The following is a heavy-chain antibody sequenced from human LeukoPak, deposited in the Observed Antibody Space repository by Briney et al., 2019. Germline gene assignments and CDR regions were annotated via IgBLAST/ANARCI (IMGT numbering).Heavy chain of an antibody. CDR1: GFSFSNYG. CDR3: ARDEHLRVGGDGHYYGMDV. V-gene: IGHV3-30*03. J-gene: IGHJ6*02. D-gene: IGHD2-21*02. CDR2: VSDDGSHK. Sequence: GRSLRLSCAASGFSFSNYGMHWVRQAPGKGLDWVAVVSDDGSHKQYADSVKGRFTISRDNARNSLYLQMNSLRAEDTAVYYCARDEHLRVGGDGHYYGMDVWGQGTTVTVSS.